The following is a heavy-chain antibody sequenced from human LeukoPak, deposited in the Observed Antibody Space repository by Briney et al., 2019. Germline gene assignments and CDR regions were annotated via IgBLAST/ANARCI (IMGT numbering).Heavy chain of an antibody. V-gene: IGHV6-1*01. CDR2: TYYRSKWYN. CDR3: ARDRTPLYYYGSGEEYYYFDY. Sequence: SQTLSLTCAISGDSVSSNSAAWNWIRQSPSRGLEWLGRTYYRSKWYNDYAVSVKSRITINPDTSKNQFSLQLNSVTPEDTAVYYCARDRTPLYYYGSGEEYYYFDYWGQGTLVTVSP. D-gene: IGHD3-10*01. CDR1: GDSVSSNSAA. J-gene: IGHJ4*02.